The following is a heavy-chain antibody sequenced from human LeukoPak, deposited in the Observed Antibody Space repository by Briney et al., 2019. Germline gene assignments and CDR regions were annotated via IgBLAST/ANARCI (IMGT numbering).Heavy chain of an antibody. CDR3: ARGRNYDFWSGYYLYYFDY. J-gene: IGHJ4*02. Sequence: SETLSLTCAVYGGSLSGYYWSWIRQPPGKGLEWIGEINHSGSTNYNPSLKSRVTISVDTSKNQFSLKLSSVTAADTAVYYCARGRNYDFWSGYYLYYFDYWGQGTLVTVSS. V-gene: IGHV4-34*01. CDR1: GGSLSGYY. D-gene: IGHD3-3*01. CDR2: INHSGST.